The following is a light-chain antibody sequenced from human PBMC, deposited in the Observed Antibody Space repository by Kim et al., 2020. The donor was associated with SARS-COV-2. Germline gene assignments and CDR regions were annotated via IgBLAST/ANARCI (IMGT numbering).Light chain of an antibody. CDR3: QQYNNVPST. J-gene: IGKJ5*01. Sequence: ASVGDRVTITCHASRDISNYLNWYQQKPGKAPKVLIYDTSNLETGVPSRFSGSRSGTDFTFTISSLQPEDIATYYCQQYNNVPSTFGQGTRLEIK. V-gene: IGKV1-33*01. CDR1: RDISNY. CDR2: DTS.